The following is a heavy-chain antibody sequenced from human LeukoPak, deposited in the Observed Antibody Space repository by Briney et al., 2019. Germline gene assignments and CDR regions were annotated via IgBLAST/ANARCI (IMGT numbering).Heavy chain of an antibody. D-gene: IGHD6-19*01. J-gene: IGHJ4*02. CDR1: GYTFTSYY. CDR3: ARDHIRAVAGLDY. CDR2: INPSVGST. Sequence: GASVKVSCKASGYTFTSYYMHWEGQAPGQGLEWMGIINPSVGSTSYAQKFQGRVTMTRDTSTSTVYMELSSLRSEDTAVYYCARDHIRAVAGLDYWGQGTLVTVSS. V-gene: IGHV1-46*01.